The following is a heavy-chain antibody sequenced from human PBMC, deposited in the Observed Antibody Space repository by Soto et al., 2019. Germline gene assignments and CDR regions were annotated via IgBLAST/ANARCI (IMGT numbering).Heavy chain of an antibody. V-gene: IGHV1-8*01. CDR1: GYTFNSDD. J-gene: IGHJ6*02. CDR2: MNTNSDDT. D-gene: IGHD6-13*01. CDR3: AREWSAAGHFYGMDV. Sequence: QVQLVQSGAEVKKPGASVQVSCKTSGYTFNSDDINWVRQAPGQGIEWVGCMNTNSDDTRSEQKFGSRLTLTRDKSMRAVYMKLSNLRPDDTAVYYCAREWSAAGHFYGMDVWGQGTTVAVSS.